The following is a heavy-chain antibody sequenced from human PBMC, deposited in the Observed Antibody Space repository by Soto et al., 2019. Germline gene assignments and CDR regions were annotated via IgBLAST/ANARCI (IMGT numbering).Heavy chain of an antibody. J-gene: IGHJ6*02. CDR3: ARDSDIVVVVAATPKFGYYYYGMDV. CDR2: IIPIFGTA. V-gene: IGHV1-69*13. CDR1: GGTFSSYA. Sequence: SVKVSCKASGGTFSSYAISWVRQAPGQGLEWMGGIIPIFGTANYAQKFQGRVTITADESTSTAYMELSSLRSEDTAVYYCARDSDIVVVVAATPKFGYYYYGMDVWGQGTTVTVSS. D-gene: IGHD2-15*01.